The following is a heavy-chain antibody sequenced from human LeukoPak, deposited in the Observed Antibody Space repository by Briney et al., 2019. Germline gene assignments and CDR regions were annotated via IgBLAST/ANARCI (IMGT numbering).Heavy chain of an antibody. CDR2: VSASGLST. V-gene: IGHV3-23*01. CDR3: ARRKVGPTNYYYGVDV. Sequence: GGSLRLSCAASGFTFSSYSMSWVRQSPGKGLEWLSSVSASGLSTYYADSVKGRFTISRDNSKNTLYLQMNSLPADDTALYYCARRKVGPTNYYYGVDVWGQGTTVTVSS. J-gene: IGHJ6*02. D-gene: IGHD1-26*01. CDR1: GFTFSSYS.